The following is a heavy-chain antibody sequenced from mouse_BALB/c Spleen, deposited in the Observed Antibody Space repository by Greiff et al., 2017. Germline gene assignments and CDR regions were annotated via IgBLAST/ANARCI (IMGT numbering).Heavy chain of an antibody. V-gene: IGHV1S81*02. CDR1: GYTFTSYW. Sequence: QVQLQQPGAELVKPGASVKLSCKASGYTFTSYWMHWVKQRPGQGLEWIGEINPSNGRTNYNEKFKSKATLTVDKSSSTAYMQLSSLTSEDSALYYCARDYGSRLIYYYAMDYWGQGTSVTVSS. D-gene: IGHD1-1*01. J-gene: IGHJ4*01. CDR2: INPSNGRT. CDR3: ARDYGSRLIYYYAMDY.